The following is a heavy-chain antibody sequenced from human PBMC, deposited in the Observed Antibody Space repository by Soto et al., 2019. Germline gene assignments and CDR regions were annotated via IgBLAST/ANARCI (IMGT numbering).Heavy chain of an antibody. CDR1: GFSFDEHA. J-gene: IGHJ4*02. CDR2: LLWHGDRP. D-gene: IGHD2-15*01. Sequence: EAQLVESGGGLVQPGGSLRLSCAFSGFSFDEHAMHWVRQAPGKGLERVAGLLWHGDRPGYADSVKGRFTISRDSAKDFLYLQMNSLRTEDTALYYCGKDLTPGGLESWGQGTLVTVSS. V-gene: IGHV3-9*01. CDR3: GKDLTPGGLES.